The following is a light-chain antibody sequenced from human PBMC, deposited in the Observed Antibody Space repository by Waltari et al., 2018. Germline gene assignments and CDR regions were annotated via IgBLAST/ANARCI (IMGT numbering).Light chain of an antibody. CDR3: ATWDNSLTAVV. J-gene: IGLJ2*01. CDR1: SSHIGHYF. Sequence: SVLTPPSPVSAAPGQPAPTSRFGSSSHIGHYFLSWYHQLPGATPKLLIYYNYKQPSGIPDQFSASKSGTSATLDITGLQIGDEADYYCATWDNSLTAVVFGGGTKLTVL. CDR2: YNY. V-gene: IGLV1-51*01.